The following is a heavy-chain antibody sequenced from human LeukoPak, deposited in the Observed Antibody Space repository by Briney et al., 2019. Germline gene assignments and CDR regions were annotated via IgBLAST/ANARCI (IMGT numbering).Heavy chain of an antibody. CDR1: GFTFSSYG. D-gene: IGHD2-21*02. CDR3: AKLSVVVTAIRVLWDI. J-gene: IGHJ3*02. Sequence: GGSLRLSCAASGFTFSSYGMHWVRQAPGKGLEWVAVISYDGSNKYYADSVKGRFTISRDNSKNTLYLQMNSLRAEDTAVYYCAKLSVVVTAIRVLWDIWGQGTMVTVSS. V-gene: IGHV3-30*18. CDR2: ISYDGSNK.